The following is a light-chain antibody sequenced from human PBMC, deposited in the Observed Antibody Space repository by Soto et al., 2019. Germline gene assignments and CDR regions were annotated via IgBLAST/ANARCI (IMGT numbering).Light chain of an antibody. J-gene: IGLJ2*01. CDR2: EVS. V-gene: IGLV2-23*02. Sequence: QSALTQPASVSGSPGQSITISSTGTSSDVGSYNLVSWYQQHPGKAPKLMIYEVSKRPSGVSNRFSGSKSGNTASLTISGLQAEDEADYYCCSYAGSNVVFGGGTKLTVL. CDR3: CSYAGSNVV. CDR1: SSDVGSYNL.